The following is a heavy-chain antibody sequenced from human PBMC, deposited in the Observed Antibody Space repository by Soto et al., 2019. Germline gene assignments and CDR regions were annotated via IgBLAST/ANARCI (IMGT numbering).Heavy chain of an antibody. V-gene: IGHV4-59*02. CDR1: GGSVSGSY. D-gene: IGHD6-19*01. CDR2: VYYTGST. J-gene: IGHJ4*02. CDR3: ARSVAVPGAHIDY. Sequence: SETLSLTCSVSGGSVSGSYWSWIRQSPGKGLEWLGYVYYTGSTNYSPSLRSRVSISVDTSKNEFSLRLSSVTAADTAVYFCARSVAVPGAHIDYWGQGTQVTVSS.